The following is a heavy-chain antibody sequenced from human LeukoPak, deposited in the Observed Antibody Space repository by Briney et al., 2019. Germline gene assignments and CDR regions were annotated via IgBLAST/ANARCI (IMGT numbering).Heavy chain of an antibody. CDR2: IIPIFGTA. CDR1: GGTFSSYA. V-gene: IGHV1-69*05. D-gene: IGHD3-22*01. CDR3: ARESYYDSSGPGGVALNYFDY. Sequence: SVKVSCKASGGTFSSYAISWVRQAPGQGLEWMGRIIPIFGTANYAQKFQGRVTITTDESTRTAYMELSSLRSEDTAVYYCARESYYDSSGPGGVALNYFDYWGQGTLVTVSS. J-gene: IGHJ4*02.